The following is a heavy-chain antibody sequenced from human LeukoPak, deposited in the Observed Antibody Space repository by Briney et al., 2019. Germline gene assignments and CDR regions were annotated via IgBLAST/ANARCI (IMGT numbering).Heavy chain of an antibody. Sequence: PGGSLRLSCAASGFIFRNAWMTWVRQAPGKGLEWVGRLKSNPDGGTADYAAPVKGRFAISRDDSRNTLYLQVNNLKLEDTAVYYCTTLAHDVHYWGQGTLVTVSS. CDR3: TTLAHDVHY. V-gene: IGHV3-15*01. J-gene: IGHJ4*02. CDR2: LKSNPDGGTA. D-gene: IGHD3-3*01. CDR1: GFIFRNAW.